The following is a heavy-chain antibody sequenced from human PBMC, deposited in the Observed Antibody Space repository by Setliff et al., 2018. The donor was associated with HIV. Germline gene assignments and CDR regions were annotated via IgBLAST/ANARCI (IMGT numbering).Heavy chain of an antibody. Sequence: PSETLSLTCTVSGGSINSHHWNWIRQPPGKELEWIGSTYYTGSTAYNPSLKSRVTISLDTSKTHFSLKLSSVTAADTAVYYCATHASTVQDAMDVWGQGTTVTVS. J-gene: IGHJ6*02. V-gene: IGHV4-59*08. D-gene: IGHD4-4*01. CDR3: ATHASTVQDAMDV. CDR2: TYYTGST. CDR1: GGSINSHH.